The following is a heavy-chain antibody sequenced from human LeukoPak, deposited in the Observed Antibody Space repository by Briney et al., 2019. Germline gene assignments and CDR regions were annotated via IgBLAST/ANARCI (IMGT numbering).Heavy chain of an antibody. CDR1: GGSISSGSYY. J-gene: IGHJ4*02. D-gene: IGHD3-16*02. V-gene: IGHV4-61*02. CDR2: IYTSGST. Sequence: PSQTLSLTCTVSGGSISSGSYYWSWIRQPAGKGLEWIGRIYTSGSTNYNPSLKSRVTISVDTSKNQFSLKLSSVTAADTAVYYCATRHHDKFGGVIVNWGQGTLVTVSS. CDR3: ATRHHDKFGGVIVN.